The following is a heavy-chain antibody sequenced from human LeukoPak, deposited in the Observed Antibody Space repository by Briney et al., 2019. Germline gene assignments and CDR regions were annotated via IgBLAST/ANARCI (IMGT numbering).Heavy chain of an antibody. J-gene: IGHJ4*02. D-gene: IGHD3-10*01. CDR2: ISGGNGRT. Sequence: PGGSLRLSCAASGFTFSSYAMSWVRQAPGKGLEWVSCISGGNGRTYYADSVKGRFTISRDNGKNTLDLQMNSLRAEDTAVYYCVKDWADYYGSGSYDHLDYWGQGTLVTVSS. CDR1: GFTFSSYA. CDR3: VKDWADYYGSGSYDHLDY. V-gene: IGHV3-23*01.